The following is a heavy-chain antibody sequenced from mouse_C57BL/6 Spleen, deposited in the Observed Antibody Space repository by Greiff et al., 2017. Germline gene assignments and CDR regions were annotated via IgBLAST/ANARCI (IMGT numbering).Heavy chain of an antibody. V-gene: IGHV1-66*01. CDR1: GYSFTSYY. CDR2: IYPGSGNT. CDR3: ARDYGSSSYYAMDY. J-gene: IGHJ4*01. Sequence: VKLQESGPELVKPGASVKISCKASGYSFTSYYIHWVKQRPGQGLEWIGWIYPGSGNTKYNEKFKGKATLTADTSSSTAYMQLSSLTSEDSAVYYCARDYGSSSYYAMDYWGQGTSVTVSS. D-gene: IGHD1-1*01.